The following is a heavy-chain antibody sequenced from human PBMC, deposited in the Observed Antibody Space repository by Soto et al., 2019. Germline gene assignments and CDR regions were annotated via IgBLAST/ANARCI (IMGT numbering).Heavy chain of an antibody. CDR2: ISGSGGRT. Sequence: GGSLRPSCVASGFPFSSYAMSWVRQPPGKGLEWVSGISGSGGRTYYADSVKGRFTISRDNSNNTLSLQMHILGVEDTAVYFCAKGGYYSLFDIWGQGTMVTVSS. V-gene: IGHV3-23*01. CDR1: GFPFSSYA. CDR3: AKGGYYSLFDI. J-gene: IGHJ3*02. D-gene: IGHD3-16*01.